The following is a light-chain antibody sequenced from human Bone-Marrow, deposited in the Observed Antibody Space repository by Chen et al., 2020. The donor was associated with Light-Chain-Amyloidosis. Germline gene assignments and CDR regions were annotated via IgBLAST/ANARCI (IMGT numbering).Light chain of an antibody. CDR1: RSNIGINH. CDR3: AAWDDRLNGWV. J-gene: IGLJ3*02. V-gene: IGLV1-47*01. CDR2: KSD. Sequence: QSVLTQPPSPSGTPGQMITISCSRSRSNIGINHVYWYQQLPGTAPKLFMYKSDQRPSGVPDRFAGSKSGGSASLAISGLRSEDEADYYCAAWDDRLNGWVFGGGTKLTVL.